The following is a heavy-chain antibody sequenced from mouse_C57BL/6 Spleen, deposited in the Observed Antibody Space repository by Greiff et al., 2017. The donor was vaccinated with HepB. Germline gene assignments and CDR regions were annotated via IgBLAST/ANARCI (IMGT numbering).Heavy chain of an antibody. CDR2: IDPSDSYT. Sequence: VQLQQSGAELVMPGASVKLSCKASGYTFTSYWMHWVKQRPGQGLEWIGEIDPSDSYTNYNQKFKGKSTLTVDKSSSTAYMQLSILTSEDSAVYYCAKNYGSSYQSFDWYFDVWGTGTTVTVSS. CDR3: AKNYGSSYQSFDWYFDV. D-gene: IGHD1-1*01. CDR1: GYTFTSYW. V-gene: IGHV1-69*01. J-gene: IGHJ1*03.